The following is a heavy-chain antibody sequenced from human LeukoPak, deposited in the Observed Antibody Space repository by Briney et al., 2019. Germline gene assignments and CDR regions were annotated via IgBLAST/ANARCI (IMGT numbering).Heavy chain of an antibody. V-gene: IGHV3-30*18. CDR3: AKDRWGRRGQQLAPYFFDY. CDR2: ISYDGSNK. CDR1: GFTFSSYG. J-gene: IGHJ4*02. Sequence: GGSLRLSCAASGFTFSSYGMQWVRQAPGKGLEGVAVISYDGSNKYYADAVKGRFTIFRDNSKNTLYLQMNSLRAEDTAVYYCAKDRWGRRGQQLAPYFFDYWGQGTLVTVSS. D-gene: IGHD6-13*01.